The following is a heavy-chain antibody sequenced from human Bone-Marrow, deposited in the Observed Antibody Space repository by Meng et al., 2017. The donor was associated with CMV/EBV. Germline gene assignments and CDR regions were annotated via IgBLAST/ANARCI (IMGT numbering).Heavy chain of an antibody. CDR3: ARDWGYYDFWSAYHYGMDV. J-gene: IGHJ6*02. V-gene: IGHV3-74*03. Sequence: GEFLKISCAASGFTFSNYWIHWVRQGPGKGLVWVSRINSDGSSITYADSVKGRFIIPRDNDKNTLFLQINRLRAEDTAVYFCARDWGYYDFWSAYHYGMDVWGQGTTVTVSS. CDR2: INSDGSSI. D-gene: IGHD3-3*01. CDR1: GFTFSNYW.